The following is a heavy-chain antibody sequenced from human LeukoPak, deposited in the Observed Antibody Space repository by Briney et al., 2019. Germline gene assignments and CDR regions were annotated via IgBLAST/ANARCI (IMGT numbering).Heavy chain of an antibody. CDR3: ARGGRDGYNTRVDDAFDI. Sequence: SPSETLSLTCTVSGGSISSYYWSWIRQPPGKGLEWIGYIYYSGSTNYNPSLKSRVTMSVDTSKNQFSLKLSSVTAADTAVYYCARGGRDGYNTRVDDAFDIWGQGTMVTVSS. J-gene: IGHJ3*02. CDR1: GGSISSYY. CDR2: IYYSGST. D-gene: IGHD5-24*01. V-gene: IGHV4-59*01.